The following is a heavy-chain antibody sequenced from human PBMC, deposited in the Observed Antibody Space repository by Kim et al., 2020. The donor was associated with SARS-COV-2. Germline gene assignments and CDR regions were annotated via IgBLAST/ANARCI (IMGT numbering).Heavy chain of an antibody. CDR3: ARGVDYDFWSGYYEAHWF. CDR2: INHSGST. D-gene: IGHD3-3*01. Sequence: SETLSLTCAVYGGSFSGYYWSWIRQPPGKGLEWIGEINHSGSTNYNPSLKSRVTISVDTSKNQFSLKLSSVTAADTAVYYCARGVDYDFWSGYYEAHWF. CDR1: GGSFSGYY. J-gene: IGHJ5*01. V-gene: IGHV4-34*01.